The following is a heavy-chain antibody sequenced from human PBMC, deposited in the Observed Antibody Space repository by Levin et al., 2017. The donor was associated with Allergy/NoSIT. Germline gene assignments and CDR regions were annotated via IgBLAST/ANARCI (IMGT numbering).Heavy chain of an antibody. CDR1: GFTFSSYS. CDR3: ASWATSHRFDP. Sequence: GGSLRLSCAASGFTFSSYSMNWVRQAPGKGLEWVSSISSSSSYIYYADSVKGRFTISRDNAKNSLYLQMNSLRAEDTAVYYCASWATSHRFDPWGQGTLVTVSS. V-gene: IGHV3-21*01. J-gene: IGHJ5*02. CDR2: ISSSSSYI. D-gene: IGHD1-26*01.